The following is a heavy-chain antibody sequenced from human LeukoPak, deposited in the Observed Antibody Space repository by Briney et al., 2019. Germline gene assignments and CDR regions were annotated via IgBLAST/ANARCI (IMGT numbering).Heavy chain of an antibody. Sequence: GESLKISCKGSGYSYSTYWIGWVRQMPGKGLEWMGVIFPGDSDTRYSPSFQGQVSISVDTSISTAYLQWSSLKASDTAMYYCARRPSYSGSYFDYWGQGTLVTVSS. CDR3: ARRPSYSGSYFDY. D-gene: IGHD1-26*01. CDR1: GYSYSTYW. CDR2: IFPGDSDT. J-gene: IGHJ4*02. V-gene: IGHV5-51*01.